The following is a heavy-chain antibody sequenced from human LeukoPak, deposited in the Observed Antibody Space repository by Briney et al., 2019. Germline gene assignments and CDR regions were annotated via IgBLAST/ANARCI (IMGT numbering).Heavy chain of an antibody. D-gene: IGHD3-22*01. CDR2: VYTTGGT. Sequence: SETLSLTCSVSGASINSYYWSWIRQSAGKGLEYIGRVYTTGGTHYNPTLKSRLTLSADTSKNQFYLTLSSVTAADAAVYYCATGSGYYRGAEYFEYWGQGILVTVSS. CDR1: GASINSYY. J-gene: IGHJ1*01. V-gene: IGHV4-4*07. CDR3: ATGSGYYRGAEYFEY.